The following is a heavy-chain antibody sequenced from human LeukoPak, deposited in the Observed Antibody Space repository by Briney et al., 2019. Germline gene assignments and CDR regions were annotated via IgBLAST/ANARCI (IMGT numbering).Heavy chain of an antibody. Sequence: PGGSLRLSCAASGFTFSSYDMHWVRQATGKGLEWVSAIGTAGDTYYPGSVKGRFTISRENAKNSLYLQMNSLRAGDTAVYYCARERTHYGMDVWGQGTTATVSS. J-gene: IGHJ6*02. CDR1: GFTFSSYD. CDR2: IGTAGDT. D-gene: IGHD2-2*01. V-gene: IGHV3-13*01. CDR3: ARERTHYGMDV.